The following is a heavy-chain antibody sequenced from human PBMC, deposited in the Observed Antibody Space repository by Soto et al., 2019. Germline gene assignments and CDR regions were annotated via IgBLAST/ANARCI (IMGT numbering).Heavy chain of an antibody. CDR1: GFTFSGYT. Sequence: GGSLRLSCAASGFTFSGYTMHWVRQAPGKGLEWVALISYDGSNKYYADSVKGRFTISRDNSKNTLYLQMNSLRAEDTAVYYCARLYYDFWSGYPVYYGMDVWGQGTTVSVSS. CDR3: ARLYYDFWSGYPVYYGMDV. CDR2: ISYDGSNK. J-gene: IGHJ6*02. V-gene: IGHV3-30-3*01. D-gene: IGHD3-3*01.